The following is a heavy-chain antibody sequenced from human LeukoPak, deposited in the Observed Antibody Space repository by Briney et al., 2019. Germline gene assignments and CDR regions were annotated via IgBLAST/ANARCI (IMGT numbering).Heavy chain of an antibody. V-gene: IGHV3-7*01. CDR3: VRSSSRYCSGGSCYSGVLGYFDY. J-gene: IGHJ4*02. D-gene: IGHD2-15*01. Sequence: PGGSLRLSCAASGFTFSNYWMNWVRQAPGKGLEWVANIKQDRSEKYYVDSVKGPFTISRDNGKNSLYLQMNSLRAEDTAVYYCVRSSSRYCSGGSCYSGVLGYFDYWGQGTLVTVSS. CDR2: IKQDRSEK. CDR1: GFTFSNYW.